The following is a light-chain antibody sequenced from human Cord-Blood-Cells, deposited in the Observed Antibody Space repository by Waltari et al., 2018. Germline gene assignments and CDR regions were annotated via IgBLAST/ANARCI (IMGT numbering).Light chain of an antibody. V-gene: IGKV3-11*01. Sequence: EIVLTQSPATLSLSPGERATLSCRASQSVSSYLAWYQQKPGQAPRLLIYVASNRATGIPARFSGSVSGTDFTLTISSLEPEDIAVYYCQQRSNWPPFTFGPGTKVDIK. CDR1: QSVSSY. J-gene: IGKJ3*01. CDR2: VAS. CDR3: QQRSNWPPFT.